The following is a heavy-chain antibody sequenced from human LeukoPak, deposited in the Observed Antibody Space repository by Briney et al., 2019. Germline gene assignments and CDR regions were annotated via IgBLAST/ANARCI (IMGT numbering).Heavy chain of an antibody. Sequence: GASVKVSCKASGGTFSSYAISWVRQAPGQGLEWMGGIIPIFGTPNYAQKFQGRVTITADESTSTAYMELSSLRSEGTAVYYCARGYYDSSGYYQFDYWGQGTLVTVSS. CDR3: ARGYYDSSGYYQFDY. V-gene: IGHV1-69*13. CDR2: IIPIFGTP. CDR1: GGTFSSYA. J-gene: IGHJ4*02. D-gene: IGHD3-22*01.